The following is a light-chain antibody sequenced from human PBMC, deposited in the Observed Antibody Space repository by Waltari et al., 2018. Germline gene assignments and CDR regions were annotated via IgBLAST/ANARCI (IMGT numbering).Light chain of an antibody. J-gene: IGLJ3*02. CDR3: QCYDSSLSGSV. CDR2: GNT. CDR1: SSNIGAGYA. V-gene: IGLV1-40*01. Sequence: QSVLTQPPSVSGAPGQRVTISCTGSSSNIGAGYAVHWYQQLPGTAPKLLIYGNTNRPSWVPDRFSGSKSGTSASLAITGLQAEDEADYYCQCYDSSLSGSVFGGGTKLTVL.